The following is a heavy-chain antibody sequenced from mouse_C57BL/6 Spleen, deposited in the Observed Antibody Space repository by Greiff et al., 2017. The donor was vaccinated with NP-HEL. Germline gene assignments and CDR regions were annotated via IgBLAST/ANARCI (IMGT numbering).Heavy chain of an antibody. CDR1: GYTFTEYT. Sequence: QVQLKESGAELVKPGASVKLSCKASGYTFTEYTIHWVKQRSGQGLEWIGWFYPGSGSIKYNEKFKDKATLTADKSSSTVYMELSRLTSEDSAVYFCARHEEEDSSGYGAMDYWGQGTSVTVSS. CDR2: FYPGSGSI. V-gene: IGHV1-62-2*01. CDR3: ARHEEEDSSGYGAMDY. J-gene: IGHJ4*01. D-gene: IGHD3-2*02.